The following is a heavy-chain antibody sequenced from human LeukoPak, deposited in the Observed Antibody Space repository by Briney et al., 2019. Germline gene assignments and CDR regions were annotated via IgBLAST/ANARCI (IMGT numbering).Heavy chain of an antibody. CDR1: GFTFSNYA. D-gene: IGHD5-12*01. CDR3: AKDPYRASSGLVDY. CDR2: ISGSGGTT. Sequence: GGSLRLSCATSGFTFSNYAVSWVRQAPGKGLEWVSSISGSGGTTFYADSVKGRFTISRDNSKNTLYLQMNSLRAEDTAVYYCAKDPYRASSGLVDYWGQGTLVTVSS. V-gene: IGHV3-23*01. J-gene: IGHJ4*02.